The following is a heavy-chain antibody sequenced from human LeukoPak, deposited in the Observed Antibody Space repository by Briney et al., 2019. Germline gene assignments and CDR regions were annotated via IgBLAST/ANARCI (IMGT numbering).Heavy chain of an antibody. D-gene: IGHD5-24*01. V-gene: IGHV1-18*01. CDR1: GYTFTSYG. CDR2: ISAYNGNT. Sequence: ASVKVSCKASGYTFTSYGISWVRQAPGQGLEWMGWISAYNGNTNYAQKLQGRVIMTTDTSTSTAYMELRSLRSDDTAVYYCARDYSVRDEAWWFNPWGQGTLVTVSS. CDR3: ARDYSVRDEAWWFNP. J-gene: IGHJ5*02.